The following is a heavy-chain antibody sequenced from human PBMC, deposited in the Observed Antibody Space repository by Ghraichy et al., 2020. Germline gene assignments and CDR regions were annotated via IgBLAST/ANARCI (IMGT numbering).Heavy chain of an antibody. J-gene: IGHJ4*02. CDR2: ISAYNGNT. V-gene: IGHV1-18*01. Sequence: ASVKVSCKASGYTFTSYGISWVRQAPGQGLEWMGWISAYNGNTNYAQKLQGRVTMTTDTSTSTAYMELRSLRSDDTAVYYCARASGSYYSWFYYFDYWGQGTLVTVSS. CDR3: ARASGSYYSWFYYFDY. CDR1: GYTFTSYG. D-gene: IGHD1-26*01.